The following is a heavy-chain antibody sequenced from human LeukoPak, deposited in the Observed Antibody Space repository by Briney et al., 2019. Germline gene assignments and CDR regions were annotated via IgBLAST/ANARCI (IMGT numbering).Heavy chain of an antibody. CDR1: GGSISSYY. CDR3: ARLWVTTFYFDY. J-gene: IGHJ4*02. Sequence: SETLSLTCTVSGGSISSYYWSWIRQPPGKGLEWIGYIYYSGSTNYNPSLKSRVTISVDTSKNQFSLKLSSVTAADTAVYYCARLWVTTFYFDYWGQGTLVTVSS. D-gene: IGHD4-17*01. V-gene: IGHV4-59*08. CDR2: IYYSGST.